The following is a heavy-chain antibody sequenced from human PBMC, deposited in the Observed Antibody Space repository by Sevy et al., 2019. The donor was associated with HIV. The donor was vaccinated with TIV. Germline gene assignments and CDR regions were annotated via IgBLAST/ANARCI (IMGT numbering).Heavy chain of an antibody. CDR2: ISSSSGTI. V-gene: IGHV3-48*01. J-gene: IGHJ5*01. Sequence: GGSLRLSCAASGFTFIAYSMNWVRQAPGKGLEWASYISSSSGTIYYADSVKRQFTISRDNAKSSLYLQMNGLRAEDTAVYYCARAGGDCYSKNECWFVSWGQGTLVTVSS. CDR1: GFTFIAYS. CDR3: ARAGGDCYSKNECWFVS. D-gene: IGHD2-21*01.